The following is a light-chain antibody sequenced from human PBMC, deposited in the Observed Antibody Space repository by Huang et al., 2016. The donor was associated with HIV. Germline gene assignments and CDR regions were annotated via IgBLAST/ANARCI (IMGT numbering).Light chain of an antibody. Sequence: EMVMTQSPDTLSVSPGESVTLSCRASQGISSNLAWYQQKPGQAPRLLIHGASPRAAGIPARFSGSGSEIAFSLTINSRQSEDSAIYYCLQYNNWPRTFGQGTKLEIK. CDR2: GAS. CDR1: QGISSN. J-gene: IGKJ2*01. CDR3: LQYNNWPRT. V-gene: IGKV3-15*01.